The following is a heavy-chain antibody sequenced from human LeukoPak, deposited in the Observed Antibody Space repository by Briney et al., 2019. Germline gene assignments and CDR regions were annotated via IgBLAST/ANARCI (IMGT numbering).Heavy chain of an antibody. J-gene: IGHJ4*02. CDR3: ASTERCSTTCPLDY. V-gene: IGHV4-34*01. Sequence: PSETLSLTCAVYGGSFSGYYWSWIRQPPGKGLEWIGEINHSGSTNYNPSLKSRVTISVDTSKNQFSLKLSSVTAADTAVYYCASTERCSTTCPLDYWGQGTLVTVSS. D-gene: IGHD2-2*01. CDR1: GGSFSGYY. CDR2: INHSGST.